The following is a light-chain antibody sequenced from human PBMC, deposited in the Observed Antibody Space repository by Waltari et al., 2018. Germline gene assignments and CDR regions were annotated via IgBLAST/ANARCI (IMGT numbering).Light chain of an antibody. Sequence: EIVLTQSPGSLPSSQGESVTLACRASQSVSRALAWYQQKPGQAPRLLIFGASNRATGIPDRFSGSGSETDFSLTISRLEPEDFAVYYCQHYVRLPATFGRGTKVEIK. CDR1: QSVSRA. J-gene: IGKJ1*01. V-gene: IGKV3-20*01. CDR3: QHYVRLPAT. CDR2: GAS.